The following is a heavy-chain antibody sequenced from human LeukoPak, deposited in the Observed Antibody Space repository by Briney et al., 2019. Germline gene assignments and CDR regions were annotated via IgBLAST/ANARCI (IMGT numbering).Heavy chain of an antibody. CDR2: ISGSGGST. CDR3: AKDLKIVGATGLDY. Sequence: LSLTCAVSGGSISSGGYSWSWVRQAPGKGLEWVSAISGSGGSTYYADSVKGRFTISRDNSKNTLYLQMNSLRAEDTAVYYCAKDLKIVGATGLDYWGQGTLVTVSS. CDR1: GGSISSGGYS. J-gene: IGHJ4*02. V-gene: IGHV3-23*01. D-gene: IGHD1-26*01.